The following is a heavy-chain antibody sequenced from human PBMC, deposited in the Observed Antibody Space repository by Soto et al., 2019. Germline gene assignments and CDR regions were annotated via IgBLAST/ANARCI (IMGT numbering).Heavy chain of an antibody. Sequence: EVQLVESGGGLVQPGRSLRLSCIASGFNFNDYCMHWVRQAPGKGLEWVSGMTWHSDGMVYADSVKGRFTVSRDNAKNSLYLQMNSMRVEVKDLAYCSKEDGGYSGDRDVWGKGTTVTVSS. CDR2: MTWHSDGM. V-gene: IGHV3-9*01. J-gene: IGHJ6*03. D-gene: IGHD2-15*01. CDR1: GFNFNDYC. CDR3: SKEDGGYSGDRDV.